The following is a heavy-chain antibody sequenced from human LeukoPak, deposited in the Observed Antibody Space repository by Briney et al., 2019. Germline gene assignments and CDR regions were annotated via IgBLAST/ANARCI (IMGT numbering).Heavy chain of an antibody. J-gene: IGHJ4*02. CDR1: GYTFTSYY. V-gene: IGHV1-46*01. CDR3: ARTLHSSSSNDY. Sequence: ASVKVSCKASGYTFTSYYMHWVRQAPGQGREWRGIINPRCGSTSYAQKFQGRVTMTRDMSTSTVYMELSSLRSEDTAVYYCARTLHSSSSNDYWGQGTLVTVSS. D-gene: IGHD6-6*01. CDR2: INPRCGST.